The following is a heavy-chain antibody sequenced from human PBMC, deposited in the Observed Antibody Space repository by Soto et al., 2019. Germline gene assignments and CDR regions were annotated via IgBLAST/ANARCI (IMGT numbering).Heavy chain of an antibody. CDR3: ARDPHWVAATGKYFDY. V-gene: IGHV3-33*01. J-gene: IGHJ4*02. Sequence: GGSLRLSCAACGLNFSSSGMHWVRQAPGKGLEWVAVIWYDGSNKYYADSVKGRFTISRDNSKNTLYLQMNSLRAEDTAVYYCARDPHWVAATGKYFDYWGQGTLVTVSS. D-gene: IGHD2-15*01. CDR2: IWYDGSNK. CDR1: GLNFSSSG.